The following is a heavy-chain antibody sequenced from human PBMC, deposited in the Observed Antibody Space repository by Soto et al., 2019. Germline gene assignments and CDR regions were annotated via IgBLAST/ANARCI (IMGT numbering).Heavy chain of an antibody. CDR2: ISGSGGST. CDR3: AKEGRKGAARHPNDAFDI. D-gene: IGHD6-6*01. J-gene: IGHJ3*02. Sequence: GGSLRLSCAASGFTFSSYAMSWVRQAPGKGLEWVSAISGSGGSTYYADSVKGRFTISRDNSKNTLYLQMNSLRAEDTAVYYCAKEGRKGAARHPNDAFDIWGQGTMVTVSS. CDR1: GFTFSSYA. V-gene: IGHV3-23*01.